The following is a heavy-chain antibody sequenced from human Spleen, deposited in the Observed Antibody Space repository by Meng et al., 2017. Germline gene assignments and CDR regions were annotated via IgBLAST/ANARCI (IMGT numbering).Heavy chain of an antibody. J-gene: IGHJ4*02. CDR2: ISAGGTT. CDR3: VRDRGAAAADY. CDR1: GFSFSNYA. Sequence: GESLKISCAASGFSFSNYAMNWVRQAPGTGLEWVASISAGGTTYYAESVKGRFTISRDNAKNSLYLQMNSLRAEDTAVYYCVRDRGAAAADYWGQGTLVTVSS. D-gene: IGHD6-25*01. V-gene: IGHV3-69-1*02.